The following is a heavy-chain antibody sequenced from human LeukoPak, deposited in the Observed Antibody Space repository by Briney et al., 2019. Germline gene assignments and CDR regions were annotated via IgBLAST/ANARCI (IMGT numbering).Heavy chain of an antibody. CDR3: AKSSSGGWYLLGDAFDI. D-gene: IGHD6-19*01. Sequence: GGSLRLSCAASGFTFSSHDIHWVRQAPGKGLEWVAVISYAGSDKYYADSVKGRFTISRDNSKNTLYLQMNSLRAEDTAVYYCAKSSSGGWYLLGDAFDIWGQGTLVTVSS. V-gene: IGHV3-30*18. CDR1: GFTFSSHD. J-gene: IGHJ3*02. CDR2: ISYAGSDK.